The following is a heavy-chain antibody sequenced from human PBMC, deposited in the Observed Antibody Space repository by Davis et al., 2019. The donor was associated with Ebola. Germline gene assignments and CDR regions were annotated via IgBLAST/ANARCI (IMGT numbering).Heavy chain of an antibody. V-gene: IGHV3-74*01. J-gene: IGHJ6*02. CDR3: AKVATVIPTYYYYGMDV. Sequence: ESLKTSCAAPGFTFSSYWMHWVRQAPGKGLVSVSRINSDGSSTSYADSVKGRFTISRDNAKNTLYLQMNSLRAEDTAVYYCAKVATVIPTYYYYGMDVWGQGTTVTVSS. CDR1: GFTFSSYW. CDR2: INSDGSST. D-gene: IGHD3-22*01.